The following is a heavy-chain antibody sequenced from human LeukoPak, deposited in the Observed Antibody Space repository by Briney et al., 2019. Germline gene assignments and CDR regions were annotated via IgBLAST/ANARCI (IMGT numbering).Heavy chain of an antibody. Sequence: ASVKVSCKASGYTFTSYDINWVRQAAGQGLEWMGWMNPNSGDTFYAPKLQGRLTMTRNTFMRTAYLELSSLRSEDTALYYCAASGYDRGTLHVYWGQGTLLTVSS. V-gene: IGHV1-8*01. CDR2: MNPNSGDT. CDR3: AASGYDRGTLHVY. D-gene: IGHD5-12*01. J-gene: IGHJ4*02. CDR1: GYTFTSYD.